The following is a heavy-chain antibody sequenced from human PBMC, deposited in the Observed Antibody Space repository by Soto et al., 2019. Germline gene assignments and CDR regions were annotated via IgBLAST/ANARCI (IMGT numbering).Heavy chain of an antibody. CDR2: IYSSGST. CDR1: GASINSYY. J-gene: IGHJ4*02. V-gene: IGHV4-59*01. D-gene: IGHD3-16*02. Sequence: QVQLQESGPGLVKPSETLSLTCTVSGASINSYYWSWIRQPPGKGLEWIGYIYSSGSTNYNPSHKSRVTMSVDTSKNQFYLNLSSVTAADTAVYYCARGYDYIGGTYRYSFGYWGQGTLVTVSS. CDR3: ARGYDYIGGTYRYSFGY.